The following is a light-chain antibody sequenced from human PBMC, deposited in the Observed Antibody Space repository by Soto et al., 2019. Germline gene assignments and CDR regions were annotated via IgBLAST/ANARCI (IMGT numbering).Light chain of an antibody. J-gene: IGKJ1*01. Sequence: DIQMTQSPSSLSASVGDRVTITCRASQSISSYLNWYQQKPGKAPKLLIYAASSLQSGVPSRFSGSGSGTAFTLTISRLQPEDVATYYGQQSYSTPVTFGQGTKVEIK. CDR3: QQSYSTPVT. CDR2: AAS. CDR1: QSISSY. V-gene: IGKV1-39*01.